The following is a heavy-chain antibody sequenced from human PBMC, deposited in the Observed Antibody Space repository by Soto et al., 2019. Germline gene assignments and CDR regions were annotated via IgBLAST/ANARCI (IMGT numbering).Heavy chain of an antibody. CDR2: ISAYNGNT. CDR1: GYTFTSYG. CDR3: ARTVEIVVVVAATPCLDY. V-gene: IGHV1-18*01. J-gene: IGHJ4*02. Sequence: QVQLVQSGAEVKKPGASVKVSRKASGYTFTSYGISWVRQAPGQGLEWMGWISAYNGNTNYAQKLQGRVTMTTDTSTSTAYMELRSLRSDDTAVYYCARTVEIVVVVAATPCLDYWGQGTLVTVSS. D-gene: IGHD2-15*01.